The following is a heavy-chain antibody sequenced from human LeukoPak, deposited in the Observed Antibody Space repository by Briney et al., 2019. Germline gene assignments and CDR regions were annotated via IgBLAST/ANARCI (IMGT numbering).Heavy chain of an antibody. CDR1: GGTSSSYA. CDR2: IIPILGIA. V-gene: IGHV1-69*04. CDR3: ARDKDRVFGVVSNFDY. J-gene: IGHJ4*02. Sequence: SVKVSCKASGGTSSSYAISWVRQAPGQGLEWMGRIIPILGIANYAQKFQGRVTITADKSTSTAYMELSSLRSEDTAVYYCARDKDRVFGVVSNFDYWGQGTLVTVSS. D-gene: IGHD3-3*01.